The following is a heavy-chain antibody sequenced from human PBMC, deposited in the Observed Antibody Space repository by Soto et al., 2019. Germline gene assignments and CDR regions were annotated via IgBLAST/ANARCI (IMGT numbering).Heavy chain of an antibody. J-gene: IGHJ6*02. CDR3: ARDVAAAGNYYYGMDV. V-gene: IGHV1-69*13. Sequence: GASVKVSCKASGGTFSSYAISWVRPAPGQGLEWMGGIIPIFGTANYAQKFQGRVTITADESTSTAYMELSSLRSEDTAVYYCARDVAAAGNYYYGMDVWGQGTTVTVSS. CDR1: GGTFSSYA. CDR2: IIPIFGTA. D-gene: IGHD6-13*01.